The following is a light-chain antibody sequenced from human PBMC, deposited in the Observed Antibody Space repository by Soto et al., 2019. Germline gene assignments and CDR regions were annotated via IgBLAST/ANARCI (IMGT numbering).Light chain of an antibody. J-gene: IGKJ2*01. CDR3: HHYGSTRT. CDR1: QSVSGNF. CDR2: SAS. Sequence: DIVLTQSPCTLSLSPGERATLSCRASQSVSGNFFSCYQFKDGQAPRLIIYSASSRATGIPGRFSGAESATDFPLTSSRLEHEDFGVYYYHHYGSTRTFGQGTKVEIK. V-gene: IGKV3-20*01.